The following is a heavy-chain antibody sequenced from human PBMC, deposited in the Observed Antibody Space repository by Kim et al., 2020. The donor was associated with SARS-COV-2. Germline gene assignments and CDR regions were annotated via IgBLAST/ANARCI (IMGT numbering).Heavy chain of an antibody. D-gene: IGHD1-26*01. Sequence: ASVKVSCKTSGYTFSHYGIDWVRQAPGQGLEWMGWISPYNGDTKFTQKFQGRVTLTTDTSTSTAYMELRSLRSDDTAIYYCVRHDGRFPIAYWGQGTLVT. CDR3: VRHDGRFPIAY. V-gene: IGHV1-18*01. CDR1: GYTFSHYG. J-gene: IGHJ4*02. CDR2: ISPYNGDT.